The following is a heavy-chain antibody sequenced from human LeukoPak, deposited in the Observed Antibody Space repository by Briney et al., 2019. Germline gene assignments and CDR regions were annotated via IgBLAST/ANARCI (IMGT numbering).Heavy chain of an antibody. CDR3: ARGHVTVSAHDDAFDI. Sequence: GGSLRLSCAASAFTFSNYGMNWARQTPGKGLEWVSYISSSSTTKSYADSVKGRFTISRDNAKNSLYLQMSSLRAEDTAVYYCARGHVTVSAHDDAFDIWGQGTMVTVSS. J-gene: IGHJ3*02. CDR2: ISSSSTTK. CDR1: AFTFSNYG. D-gene: IGHD5/OR15-5a*01. V-gene: IGHV3-48*01.